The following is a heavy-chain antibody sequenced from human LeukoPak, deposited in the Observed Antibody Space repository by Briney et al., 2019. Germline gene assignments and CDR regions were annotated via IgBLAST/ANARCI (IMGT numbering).Heavy chain of an antibody. D-gene: IGHD6-19*01. CDR2: IYTSGSS. CDR1: GGSITNGGYY. Sequence: SETLSLTCSVSGGSITNGGYYWTWIRQSAGKGLEWIGRIYTSGSSNYHPSLKSRVTMSLDTSKNQFSLNLSSVTAADTAVYYCVGGYNSGWPDYWGQGTLVTVSS. CDR3: VGGYNSGWPDY. V-gene: IGHV4-61*02. J-gene: IGHJ4*02.